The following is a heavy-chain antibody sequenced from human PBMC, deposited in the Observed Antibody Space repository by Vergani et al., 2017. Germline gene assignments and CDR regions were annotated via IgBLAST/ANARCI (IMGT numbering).Heavy chain of an antibody. CDR1: GFSLSTSGAG. J-gene: IGHJ5*02. D-gene: IGHD3-10*01. CDR3: AHRPGLVRGIHWFDP. V-gene: IGHV2-5*02. Sequence: QITLKESGPTLVKPTQPLTLTCTFSGFSLSTSGAGVGWIRQPPGKALEWLALIYWDDDKRYSPSLKSRLTITKDTPKNPVVLTRTNMDPVDTATYYCAHRPGLVRGIHWFDPWGQGTLVTVSS. CDR2: IYWDDDK.